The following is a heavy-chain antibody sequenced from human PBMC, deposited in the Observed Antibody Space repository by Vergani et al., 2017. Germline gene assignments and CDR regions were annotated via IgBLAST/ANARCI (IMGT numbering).Heavy chain of an antibody. Sequence: QVQLVQSGAEVKKPGASVKVSCKASGYTFTSYYMHWVRQAPGQGLEWMGIINPSGGSTSYAQKFQGRVTMTRDTSTSTVYMELSSLRSEDTAVYYCAREWAYSSGWYRGPEAFDIWGQGTMVTVSS. V-gene: IGHV1-46*01. J-gene: IGHJ3*02. CDR2: INPSGGST. CDR3: AREWAYSSGWYRGPEAFDI. D-gene: IGHD6-19*01. CDR1: GYTFTSYY.